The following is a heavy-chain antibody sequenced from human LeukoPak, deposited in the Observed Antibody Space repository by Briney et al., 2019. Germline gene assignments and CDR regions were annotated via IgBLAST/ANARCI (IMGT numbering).Heavy chain of an antibody. V-gene: IGHV3-23*01. CDR1: GFIFSSYA. J-gene: IGHJ4*02. Sequence: QPGGSLRLSCAASGFIFSSYAMSWVRQAPGKGLEWVSTISGSGGSTYYADSVKGRFTISRDNSKNTVYLQMNSLRAEDTAVYYCAKDRSCINDVRHGDFDYWGQGTLVTVSS. CDR2: ISGSGGST. D-gene: IGHD2-8*01. CDR3: AKDRSCINDVRHGDFDY.